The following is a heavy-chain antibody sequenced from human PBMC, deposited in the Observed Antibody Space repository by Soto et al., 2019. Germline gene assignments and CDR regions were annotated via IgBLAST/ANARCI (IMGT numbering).Heavy chain of an antibody. D-gene: IGHD2-8*01. J-gene: IGHJ6*02. V-gene: IGHV4-31*04. CDR1: GDSLSSGGYY. CDR3: AQTKTPHVRNGMDV. Sequence: QVRLQESGPGLVRPSQTLSLTCTVSGDSLSSGGYYCSWIRQLPGKGLEWIGFIYYSGSTFYNPSLRRGVTMSADASKNQISLKLSSVTAADTAVYYCAQTKTPHVRNGMDVWGQGTTVTVSS. CDR2: IYYSGST.